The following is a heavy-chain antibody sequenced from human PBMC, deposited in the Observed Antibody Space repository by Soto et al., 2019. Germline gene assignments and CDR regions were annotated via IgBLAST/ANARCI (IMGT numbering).Heavy chain of an antibody. CDR3: ARLGSIAAAGTPDY. CDR1: GFTFSDYY. D-gene: IGHD6-13*01. V-gene: IGHV3-11*01. CDR2: ISGSGSTK. J-gene: IGHJ4*02. Sequence: GGSLRLSCAASGFTFSDYYMSWFRQAPGKGLEWVSYISGSGSTKHDADSVKGRFTISRDNTKNSVFLQMNSLRADDAAVYYCARLGSIAAAGTPDYWGQGTLVTVSS.